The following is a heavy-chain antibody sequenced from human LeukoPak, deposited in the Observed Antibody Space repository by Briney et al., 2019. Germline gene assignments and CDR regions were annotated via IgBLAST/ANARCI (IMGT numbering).Heavy chain of an antibody. J-gene: IGHJ5*02. CDR3: ARVSYDFWSGYYRGNWFDP. Sequence: SETLSLTCTVSGGSISSYYWSWIRQPAGKGLEGIGRIYTSGSTNYNPSLTSRVTMSVDTSKNQFSLKLSSVTAADTAVYYCARVSYDFWSGYYRGNWFDPWGQGTLVTVSS. V-gene: IGHV4-4*07. D-gene: IGHD3-3*01. CDR2: IYTSGST. CDR1: GGSISSYY.